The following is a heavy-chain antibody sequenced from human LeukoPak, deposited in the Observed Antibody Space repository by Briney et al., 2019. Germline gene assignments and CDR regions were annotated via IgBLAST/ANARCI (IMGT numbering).Heavy chain of an antibody. Sequence: PGGSLRLSCAASGFTFNTYNMNWVRQAPGKGLEWVSSISSSIISIFYADSVKGRFTISRDNAKNSLYLQMNSLRGDDTAMYYCARGLYYYDSHDTFNIWGQGTMVTVS. V-gene: IGHV3-48*01. CDR3: ARGLYYYDSHDTFNI. CDR1: GFTFNTYN. J-gene: IGHJ3*02. CDR2: ISSSIISI. D-gene: IGHD3-22*01.